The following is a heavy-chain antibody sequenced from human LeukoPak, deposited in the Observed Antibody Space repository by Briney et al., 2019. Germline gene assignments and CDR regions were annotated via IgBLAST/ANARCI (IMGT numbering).Heavy chain of an antibody. CDR2: IYYSGST. CDR3: ARGEHIAVAGTSF. Sequence: KPSETLSLTCTASGGSVSSGSYYWSWIRQPPGQGLEWAGYIYYSGSTNYNPSLKSRVTISVDTSKNQFSLKLSSVTAADTAVYYCARGEHIAVAGTSFWGQGTLVTVSS. J-gene: IGHJ4*02. D-gene: IGHD6-19*01. V-gene: IGHV4-61*01. CDR1: GGSVSSGSYY.